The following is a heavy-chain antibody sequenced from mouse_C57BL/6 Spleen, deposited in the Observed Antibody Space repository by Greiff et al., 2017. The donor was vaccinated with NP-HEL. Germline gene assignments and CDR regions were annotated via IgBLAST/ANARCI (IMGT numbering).Heavy chain of an antibody. J-gene: IGHJ4*01. CDR3: ARGSSYESAMDY. CDR1: GYTFTDYY. V-gene: IGHV1-19*01. Sequence: EVKLMESGPVLVKPGASVKMSCKASGYTFTDYYMNWVKQSHGKSLEWIGVINPYNGGTSYNQKFKGKATLTVDKSSSTAYMELNSLTSEDSAVYYCARGSSYESAMDYWGQGTSVTVSS. D-gene: IGHD1-1*01. CDR2: INPYNGGT.